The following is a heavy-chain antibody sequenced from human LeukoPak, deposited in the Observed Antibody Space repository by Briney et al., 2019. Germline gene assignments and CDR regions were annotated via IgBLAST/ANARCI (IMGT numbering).Heavy chain of an antibody. D-gene: IGHD3-10*01. CDR1: GGSFSGYY. CDR2: INHSGST. V-gene: IGHV4-34*01. Sequence: SETLSLTCAVYGGSFSGYYWSWIRQPPGKGLEWIGEINHSGSTNYNPSLKSRVTISVDTSKNQFSLKLSSVTAADTAVYYCARELWFGELFWAFDIWGQGTMVTVSS. CDR3: ARELWFGELFWAFDI. J-gene: IGHJ3*02.